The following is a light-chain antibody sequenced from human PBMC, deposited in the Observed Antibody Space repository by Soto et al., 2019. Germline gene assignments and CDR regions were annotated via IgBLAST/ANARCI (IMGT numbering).Light chain of an antibody. J-gene: IGLJ1*01. V-gene: IGLV2-14*01. CDR3: SSYTSSTNYV. CDR2: EVS. CDR1: SIDIAPYNY. Sequence: QSALTQPASVSGSPGQSLTISCTGTSIDIAPYNYVSWYQQHPGKAPKLIIYEVSYRPSGISNRSSGSKSGNTASLTISGLQAEDEADYYCSSYTSSTNYVLGNGTKVTVL.